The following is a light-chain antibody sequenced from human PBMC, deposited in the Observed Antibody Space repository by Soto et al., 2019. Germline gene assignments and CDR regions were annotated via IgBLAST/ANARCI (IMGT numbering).Light chain of an antibody. CDR1: SSDVGGYNF. J-gene: IGLJ1*01. CDR2: EVS. CDR3: SSHTSSSTRV. V-gene: IGLV2-14*01. Sequence: QSVLTQPASVSVSPGQSITISCTGTSSDVGGYNFVSWYQQHPGKAPKLMLFEVSNRPSGVSTRFSGSKSGNTASLTISGLQAEDEADYYCSSHTSSSTRVFGTGTKVTVL.